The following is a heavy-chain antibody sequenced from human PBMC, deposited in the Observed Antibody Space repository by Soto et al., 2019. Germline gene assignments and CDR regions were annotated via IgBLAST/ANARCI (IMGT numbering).Heavy chain of an antibody. CDR2: IYYTGRS. V-gene: IGHV4-39*01. CDR3: VKRSLLVAPT. J-gene: IGHJ4*02. D-gene: IGHD2-21*01. CDR1: VDSIIRSSYY. Sequence: CTASVDSIIRSSYYWGWIRQSPGKGPEWIGSIYYTGRSHYNPSLKSRVTISVDASKNQFSLSLNSVTAADTAVYYCVKRSLLVAPTWGQGILVTVSS.